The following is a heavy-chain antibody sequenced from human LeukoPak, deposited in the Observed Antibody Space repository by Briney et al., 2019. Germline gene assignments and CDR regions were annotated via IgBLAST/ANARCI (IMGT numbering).Heavy chain of an antibody. D-gene: IGHD3-10*01. V-gene: IGHV4-30-2*01. Sequence: SETLSLTCTVSGGSISSGGYYWSWIRQPPGKGLEWIGYIYRSGSTYYNPSLKSRVTISVDRSKNQFSLKLSSVTAADTAVYYCARGLVGVWFGEGDAFDIWGQGTMVTVSS. CDR3: ARGLVGVWFGEGDAFDI. CDR1: GGSISSGGYY. CDR2: IYRSGST. J-gene: IGHJ3*02.